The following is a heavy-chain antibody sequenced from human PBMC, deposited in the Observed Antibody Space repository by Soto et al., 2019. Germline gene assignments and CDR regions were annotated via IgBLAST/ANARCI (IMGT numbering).Heavy chain of an antibody. V-gene: IGHV4-4*07. Sequence: SETLSLTCTVSGGAISGYYWTWIRQSAGKGLEWIGRIYSSGGTKYNPSLQSRVTMSLDTSKNQFSLRLSSVTAADTAVYYCARGQRFSDSFDPWGQGTLATVSS. CDR2: IYSSGGT. J-gene: IGHJ5*02. CDR3: ARGQRFSDSFDP. CDR1: GGAISGYY. D-gene: IGHD3-3*01.